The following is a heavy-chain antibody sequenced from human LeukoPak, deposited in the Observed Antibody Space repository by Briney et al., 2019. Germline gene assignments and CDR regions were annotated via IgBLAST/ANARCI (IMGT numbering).Heavy chain of an antibody. CDR2: IYYSGST. J-gene: IGHJ4*02. CDR1: GGSISSGGYY. V-gene: IGHV4-31*03. D-gene: IGHD4-17*01. CDR3: ARESRDDYGGTQLGY. Sequence: PSETLSLTCTVSGGSISSGGYYWSWIRQHPGKGLEWIGYIYYSGSTYYNPSLKSRVTISVDTSKNQFSLKLSSVTAADTAVYYCARESRDDYGGTQLGYWGQGTLVTVSS.